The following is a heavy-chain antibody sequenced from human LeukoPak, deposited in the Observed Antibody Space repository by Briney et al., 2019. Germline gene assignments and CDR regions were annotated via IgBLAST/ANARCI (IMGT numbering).Heavy chain of an antibody. CDR1: GFTFSNYA. J-gene: IGHJ5*02. CDR3: AKRGYCSSTSCPSLDP. D-gene: IGHD2-2*01. CDR2: FSGSGGGT. V-gene: IGHV3-23*01. Sequence: GGSLRLSCAASGFTFSNYAMSWVRQAPGKGLEWVSGFSGSGGGTYYADSVKGRFTISRDNSKNTLYLQMNSLRAEDTAVYYCAKRGYCSSTSCPSLDPWGQGTLVTVSS.